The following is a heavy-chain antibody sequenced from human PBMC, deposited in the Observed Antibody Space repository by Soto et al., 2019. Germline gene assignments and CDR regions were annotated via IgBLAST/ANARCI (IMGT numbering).Heavy chain of an antibody. CDR1: GFAFTQAY. CDR2: IIRTNEGGTT. D-gene: IGHD1-1*01. Sequence: GGSLRLSCAASGFAFTQAYLAWVRQAPGKGLEWVGRIIRTNEGGTTDYAAPVKGRFTISRDDSKNTLFLRLTSLNTEDTAVYYCVNEFWYYFNYWGQGTLVTVSS. J-gene: IGHJ4*02. CDR3: VNEFWYYFNY. V-gene: IGHV3-15*01.